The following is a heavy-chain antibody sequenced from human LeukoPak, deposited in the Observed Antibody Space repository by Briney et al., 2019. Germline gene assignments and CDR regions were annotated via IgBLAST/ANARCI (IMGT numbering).Heavy chain of an antibody. CDR1: GFAFRNHG. CDR3: AKAVAGRFDY. Sequence: PGGSLRLSCAASGFAFRNHGIHWVRQAPGRGLEWVAVVSSDGGTLYYADSVRGRFTISRDNSKNTLYLQMNSLRAEDTAVYYCAKAVAGRFDYWGQGTLVTVSS. CDR2: VSSDGGTL. V-gene: IGHV3-30*18. D-gene: IGHD6-19*01. J-gene: IGHJ4*02.